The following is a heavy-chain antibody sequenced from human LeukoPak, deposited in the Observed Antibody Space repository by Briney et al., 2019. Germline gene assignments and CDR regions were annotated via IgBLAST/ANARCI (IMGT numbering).Heavy chain of an antibody. CDR2: ISSSSSTI. D-gene: IGHD3-10*02. J-gene: IGHJ6*04. Sequence: GGSLRLSCAASGFTFSSYSMNWVRQAPGKGLEWVSFISSSSSTIYYADSVKGRFTISRDNAKNPLYLQMNSLRAEDTAVYYCAELGITMIGGVWGKGTTVTISS. CDR1: GFTFSSYS. CDR3: AELGITMIGGV. V-gene: IGHV3-48*01.